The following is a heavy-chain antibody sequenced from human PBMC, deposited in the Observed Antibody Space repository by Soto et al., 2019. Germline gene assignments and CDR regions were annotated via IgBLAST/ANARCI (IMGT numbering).Heavy chain of an antibody. D-gene: IGHD6-19*01. Sequence: EVQLVESGGGLVQPGGSLRLSCAASGFTFSSYSMNWVRQAPGKGLEWVSYISSSSSTIYYADSVKGRFTISRDNAKNSLYLQMNSLRDEYTAVYYCARDWDSGWYGYYYYYGMDGWGQGTTVTVSS. V-gene: IGHV3-48*02. CDR3: ARDWDSGWYGYYYYYGMDG. CDR1: GFTFSSYS. J-gene: IGHJ6*02. CDR2: ISSSSSTI.